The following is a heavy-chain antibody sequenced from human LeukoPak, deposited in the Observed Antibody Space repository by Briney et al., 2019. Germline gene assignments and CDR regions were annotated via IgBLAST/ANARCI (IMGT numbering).Heavy chain of an antibody. D-gene: IGHD3-3*01. CDR2: INHSGST. Sequence: SETLSLTCTVSGDSITSSAFYWGWIRQPPGKGLEWIGEINHSGSTNYNPSLKSRVTISVDTSKNQFSLKLSSVTAADTAVYYCARGIWSGYYRAFDIWGQGTMVTVSS. CDR3: ARGIWSGYYRAFDI. CDR1: GDSITSSAFY. V-gene: IGHV4-39*07. J-gene: IGHJ3*02.